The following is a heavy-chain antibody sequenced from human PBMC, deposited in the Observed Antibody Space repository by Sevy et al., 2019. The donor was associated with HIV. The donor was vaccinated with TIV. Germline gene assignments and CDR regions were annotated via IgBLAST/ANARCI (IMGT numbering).Heavy chain of an antibody. CDR3: ARYGLGAGSSLDS. Sequence: SETLSLTCTVSGGSISSYYWSWIRQPPGKGLEWIGYIYYSGSTNYNPSLKSRVTISVDTSKNQFSLNLSSVTAADTAVYYCARYGLGAGSSLDSWGQGTLVTVSS. CDR1: GGSISSYY. V-gene: IGHV4-59*01. J-gene: IGHJ4*02. D-gene: IGHD3-16*01. CDR2: IYYSGST.